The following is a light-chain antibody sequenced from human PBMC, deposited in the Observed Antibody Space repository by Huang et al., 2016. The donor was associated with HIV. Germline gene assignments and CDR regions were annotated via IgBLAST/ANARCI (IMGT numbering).Light chain of an antibody. J-gene: IGKJ4*01. CDR3: QQYYSTPLT. Sequence: IVMTQSPDSLAVSLGERATINCKSSQSVLYSANNKNDLAWYQQKPGQPPKLLIYWASTRESGVAGRFSGSGSGTDFTLTISSLQAEDVAVYYCQQYYSTPLTFGGGTKVEIK. CDR2: WAS. V-gene: IGKV4-1*01. CDR1: QSVLYSANNKND.